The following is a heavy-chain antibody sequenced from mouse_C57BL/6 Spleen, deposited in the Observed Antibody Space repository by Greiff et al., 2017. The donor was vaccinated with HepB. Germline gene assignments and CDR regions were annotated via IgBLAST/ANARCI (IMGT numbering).Heavy chain of an antibody. J-gene: IGHJ4*01. Sequence: VQLQQSGAELVKPGASVKISCKASGYAFSSYWMNWVKQRPGKGLEWIGQIYPGDGDTNYNGKFKGKATLTADKSSSTAYMQLSSLTSADSAVYFCARGDMGWDGTTGDVYYAMDYWGQGTSVTVSS. CDR2: IYPGDGDT. CDR3: ARGDMGWDGTTGDVYYAMDY. CDR1: GYAFSSYW. D-gene: IGHD1-1*01. V-gene: IGHV1-80*01.